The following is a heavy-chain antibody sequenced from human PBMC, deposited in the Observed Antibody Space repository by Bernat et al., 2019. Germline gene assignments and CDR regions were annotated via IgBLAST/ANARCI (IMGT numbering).Heavy chain of an antibody. CDR1: GFTFSTYA. Sequence: EVQLLESGGGLVQHGGSLRLSCVASGFTFSTYAMSWVRQGPGKGLEWVSAISGGSGNTYYADSVKGRFTISRDNSKNTLYLQMNSLRAEDTAVYYCAKSRWGSGSYYSFDYWGQGTLVTVSS. D-gene: IGHD3-10*01. CDR3: AKSRWGSGSYYSFDY. CDR2: ISGGSGNT. J-gene: IGHJ4*02. V-gene: IGHV3-23*01.